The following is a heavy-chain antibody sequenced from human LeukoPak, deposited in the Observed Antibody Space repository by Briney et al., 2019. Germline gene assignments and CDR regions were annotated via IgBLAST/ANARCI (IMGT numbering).Heavy chain of an antibody. CDR3: ARRTGPGAFDY. J-gene: IGHJ4*02. CDR2: ISSSSSYI. D-gene: IGHD3-10*01. CDR1: GFTLTSYT. V-gene: IGHV3-21*01. Sequence: GGPLRLSCAASGFTLTSYTMNWVRQAPGKGLEWVSSISSSSSYIYYADSVKGRFTISRDNAKNSLYLQMNSLRAEDTGVYYCARRTGPGAFDYWGQGTLVTVSS.